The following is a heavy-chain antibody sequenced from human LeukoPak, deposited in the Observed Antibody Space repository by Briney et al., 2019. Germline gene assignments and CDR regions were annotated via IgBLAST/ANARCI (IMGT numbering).Heavy chain of an antibody. V-gene: IGHV3-33*06. CDR3: AKDLVNFDY. D-gene: IGHD2-21*01. J-gene: IGHJ4*02. CDR2: IWYDGRNK. Sequence: GGSLRLSCAASGFTFSKYAMSWVRQAPGKGLEWVAVIWYDGRNKYYGDSVKGRFTISRDNSKNTLYLQMNSLRAEDTAVYYCAKDLVNFDYWGQGTLLTVSS. CDR1: GFTFSKYA.